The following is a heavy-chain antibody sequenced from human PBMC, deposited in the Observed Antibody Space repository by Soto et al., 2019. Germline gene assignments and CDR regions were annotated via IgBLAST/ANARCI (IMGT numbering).Heavy chain of an antibody. D-gene: IGHD5-18*01. CDR2: IYYSGST. CDR3: ARLVWSYGTWFDP. V-gene: IGHV4-59*08. Sequence: SETLCLTCTVSGGSISSYGWSWIRQPPGKGLEWIGYIYYSGSTNYNPSLKSRVTISVDTSKNQFSLKLSSVTAADTAVYYCARLVWSYGTWFDPWGQGTLLTVSS. J-gene: IGHJ5*02. CDR1: GGSISSYG.